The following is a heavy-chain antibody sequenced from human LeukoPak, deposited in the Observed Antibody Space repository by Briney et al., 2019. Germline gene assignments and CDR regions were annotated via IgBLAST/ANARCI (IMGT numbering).Heavy chain of an antibody. J-gene: IGHJ4*02. CDR1: GFTVSSKY. V-gene: IGHV3-53*01. Sequence: GGSLRLSCAASGFTVSSKYRTWVRQAPGKGLEWVSVIYSGGSTYYADSVKGRFTISRDNSKNTLYLQMNSLRAEDTALYYCATMTTVTNYFDYWGQGTLVTVSS. CDR3: ATMTTVTNYFDY. D-gene: IGHD4-17*01. CDR2: IYSGGST.